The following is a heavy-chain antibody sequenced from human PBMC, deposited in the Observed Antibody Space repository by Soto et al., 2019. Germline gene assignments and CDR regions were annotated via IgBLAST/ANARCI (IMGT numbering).Heavy chain of an antibody. CDR1: GFTFSSYG. CDR3: AKDGGHYYYDSSGYPLDFYGMDV. D-gene: IGHD3-22*01. V-gene: IGHV3-30*18. J-gene: IGHJ6*02. Sequence: QVQLVESGGGVVQPGRSLRLSCAASGFTFSSYGMHWVRQAPGKGLEWVAVISYDGSNKEYADSVKGRFTISRDNSKNTLYLQMNSLRAEDTAVYYCAKDGGHYYYDSSGYPLDFYGMDVWGQGTTVTVSS. CDR2: ISYDGSNK.